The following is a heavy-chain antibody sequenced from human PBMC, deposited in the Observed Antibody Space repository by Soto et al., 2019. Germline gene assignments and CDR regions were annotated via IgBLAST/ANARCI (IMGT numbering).Heavy chain of an antibody. CDR3: AKGKSENGVDWLDP. CDR1: GFIFENYA. Sequence: XGSLRLSCSASGFIFENYAMIWVRQAPGKGLDWVATVLGNSYGAYYADSVRGRFIISRDNSKNTMSLQLNSLRDDDTAIYYCAKGKSENGVDWLDPWGPGTLVTVSS. V-gene: IGHV3-23*01. CDR2: VLGNSYGA. D-gene: IGHD2-8*01. J-gene: IGHJ5*02.